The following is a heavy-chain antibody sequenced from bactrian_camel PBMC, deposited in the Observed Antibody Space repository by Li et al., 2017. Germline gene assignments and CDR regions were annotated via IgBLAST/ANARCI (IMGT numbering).Heavy chain of an antibody. CDR1: GTTISRVC. V-gene: IGHV3S54*01. Sequence: QVQLVESGGGSVQAGGSLRLSCATSGTTISRVCMAWFRQAPGRKREAVARINPDSGTYSYDDSVRGRFTISADKSKNTLYLQMDRLIPADTAMYYCAATRGRELCWDTGLTYDYWGQGTQVTVS. D-gene: IGHD5*01. CDR3: AATRGRELCWDTGLTYDY. CDR2: INPDSGTY. J-gene: IGHJ4*01.